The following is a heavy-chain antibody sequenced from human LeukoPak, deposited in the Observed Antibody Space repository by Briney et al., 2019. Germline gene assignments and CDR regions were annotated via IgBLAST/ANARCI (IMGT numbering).Heavy chain of an antibody. Sequence: KPSETLSLTCTVSGGSISSYYWSWIRQPPGKGLEWIGYINYSWDTNYNPSLKSRVTISVDTSKNQFSLKLSSVTAADTAVYYCARGGGGYNQNYWFDPWGQGTLVTVSS. CDR2: INYSWDT. D-gene: IGHD5-12*01. CDR1: GGSISSYY. V-gene: IGHV4-59*01. J-gene: IGHJ5*02. CDR3: ARGGGGYNQNYWFDP.